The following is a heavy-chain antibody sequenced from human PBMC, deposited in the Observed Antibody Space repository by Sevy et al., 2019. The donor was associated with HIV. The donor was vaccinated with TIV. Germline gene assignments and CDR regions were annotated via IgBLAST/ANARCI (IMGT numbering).Heavy chain of an antibody. CDR1: GYTLTKLG. V-gene: IGHV1-24*01. Sequence: ASVKVSCKVSGYTLTKLGMHWVRQAPGKGLEWMGSFDPEHGETIYAQKFQGRLTMTEDTSTDTAYMDLSSLRSEDTAVYFCATTKDYYESSGSPFDYWGQRTVVTVSS. CDR3: ATTKDYYESSGSPFDY. D-gene: IGHD3-22*01. J-gene: IGHJ4*02. CDR2: FDPEHGET.